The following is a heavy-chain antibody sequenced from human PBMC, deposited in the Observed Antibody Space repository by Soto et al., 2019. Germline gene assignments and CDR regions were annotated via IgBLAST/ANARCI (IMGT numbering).Heavy chain of an antibody. CDR1: GYSFTSYW. CDR2: IYPGDSHT. J-gene: IGHJ6*02. D-gene: IGHD6-13*01. V-gene: IGHV5-51*01. CDR3: ARQLAAAGSFYYYYDGMDV. Sequence: PAESLKISCKGSGYSFTSYWIGWVRQMPGHGMERRGIIYPGDSHTRYSPSFQRQVTISPDKSLSTAYLQWSSLKASDTAMYYCARQLAAAGSFYYYYDGMDVWGQGTTVTVSS.